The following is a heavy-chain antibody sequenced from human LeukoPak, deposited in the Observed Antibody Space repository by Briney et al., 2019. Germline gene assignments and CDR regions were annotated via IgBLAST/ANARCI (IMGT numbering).Heavy chain of an antibody. CDR2: FTSMSRTI. Sequence: GGSLRLSCAASGFTFSSYAMTWVRQAPGKGLEWVSSFTSMSRTIYYADSVKGRFTISRDGAKKSLYLQMNSLRVEDTAIYYCARQSSGIAATDKIDYWGQGTLVTVSS. CDR1: GFTFSSYA. D-gene: IGHD6-13*01. V-gene: IGHV3-21*01. CDR3: ARQSSGIAATDKIDY. J-gene: IGHJ4*02.